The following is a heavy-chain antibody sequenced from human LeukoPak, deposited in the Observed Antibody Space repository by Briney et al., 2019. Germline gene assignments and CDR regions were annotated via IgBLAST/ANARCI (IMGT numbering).Heavy chain of an antibody. D-gene: IGHD3-10*01. CDR2: ISACGIT. CDR3: AKGFSVRGKFDP. CDR1: GLTFSSYS. V-gene: IGHV3-23*01. Sequence: GGSVRLSCVASGLTFSSYSMSWVRQSPGMGLEWVSGISACGITVYADSVKGRFTISRDNSKNTLFLQMNNLRAEDSALYYCAKGFSVRGKFDPWGQGTQVTVSS. J-gene: IGHJ5*02.